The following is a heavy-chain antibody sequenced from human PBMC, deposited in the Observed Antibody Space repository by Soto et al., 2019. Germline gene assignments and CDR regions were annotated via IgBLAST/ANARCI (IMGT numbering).Heavy chain of an antibody. V-gene: IGHV5-10-1*01. CDR3: ATHVSGEYYYYYGMDV. J-gene: IGHJ6*02. Sequence: GESLKISCEGSGYSFTSYWISWVRQMPGKGLEWMGRIDPSDSYTNYSPSFQGHVTISADKSISTAYLQWSSLKASDTAMYYCATHVSGEYYYYYGMDVWGQGTTVTVSS. CDR1: GYSFTSYW. CDR2: IDPSDSYT.